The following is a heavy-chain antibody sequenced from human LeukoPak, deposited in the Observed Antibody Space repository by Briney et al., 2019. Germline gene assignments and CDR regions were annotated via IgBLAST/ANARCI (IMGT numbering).Heavy chain of an antibody. CDR1: AYTFANYA. V-gene: IGHV1-18*01. Sequence: ASVKVSCKASAYTFANYAISWLRQAPGQGLEWMGWISVSNGNTNYAQKLQGRVTMTTDTSTKTVYMELRSLRFDDTAMYYCARGLAGLVGATAWLDPWGQGTLVTVSS. CDR3: ARGLAGLVGATAWLDP. CDR2: ISVSNGNT. J-gene: IGHJ5*02. D-gene: IGHD1-26*01.